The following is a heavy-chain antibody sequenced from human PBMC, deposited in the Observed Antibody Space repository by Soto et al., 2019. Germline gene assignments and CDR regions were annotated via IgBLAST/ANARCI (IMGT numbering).Heavy chain of an antibody. V-gene: IGHV4-31*03. J-gene: IGHJ4*02. Sequence: PSETLSLTCTVSGASVSSGGYYWNWIRQRPGKGLEWIGYIYHSGSTYSNPSLEGRATILVDKSKNQFSLKLTSVTAADTAVYYCARDTTALVSFDSWGQGALVTVCS. CDR3: ARDTTALVSFDS. D-gene: IGHD5-18*01. CDR2: IYHSGST. CDR1: GASVSSGGYY.